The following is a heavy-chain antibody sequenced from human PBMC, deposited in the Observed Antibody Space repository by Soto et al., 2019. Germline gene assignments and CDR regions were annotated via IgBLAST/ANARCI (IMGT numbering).Heavy chain of an antibody. Sequence: EVQLLESGGGLAQPGGSLRLSCAVSGITFTNYAMGWVRQAPGKGLEWVSGISGNVGSTTHYADSVKGRFTISRDTSKNILFLQMNSLRAEDTAVYYCAKHRGFVAGPLDSWGQGTLVIVSS. CDR1: GITFTNYA. CDR2: ISGNVGSTT. CDR3: AKHRGFVAGPLDS. V-gene: IGHV3-23*01. J-gene: IGHJ4*02. D-gene: IGHD6-19*01.